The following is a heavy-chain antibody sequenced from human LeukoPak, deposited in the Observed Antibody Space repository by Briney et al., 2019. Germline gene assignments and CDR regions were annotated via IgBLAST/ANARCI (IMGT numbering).Heavy chain of an antibody. V-gene: IGHV1-18*01. J-gene: IGHJ4*02. CDR2: ISPYSGNT. D-gene: IGHD6-13*01. Sequence: GASVKVSCKASGYTFTSYGISWARQAPGQGLEWMGWISPYSGNTNYAQNIQGRVSMTTDTSTTTAYMELRSLRSDDTAVYYCSSGGGAQQLEGHWGQGTLVTVSS. CDR3: SSGGGAQQLEGH. CDR1: GYTFTSYG.